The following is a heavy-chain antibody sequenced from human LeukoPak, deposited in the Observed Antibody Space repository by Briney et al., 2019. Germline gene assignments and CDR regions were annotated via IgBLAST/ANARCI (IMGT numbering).Heavy chain of an antibody. CDR2: ISGSGGST. CDR1: GFTFSSYA. D-gene: IGHD2-21*02. CDR3: ASHPIHGCGGDCYFDY. V-gene: IGHV3-23*01. J-gene: IGHJ4*02. Sequence: GGSLRLSCAASGFTFSSYAMSWVRQAPGKGLEWVSAISGSGGSTYYADSVKGRFTISRDNSKNTLYLQMNSLRAEDTAVYYCASHPIHGCGGDCYFDYWGQGTLVTVSS.